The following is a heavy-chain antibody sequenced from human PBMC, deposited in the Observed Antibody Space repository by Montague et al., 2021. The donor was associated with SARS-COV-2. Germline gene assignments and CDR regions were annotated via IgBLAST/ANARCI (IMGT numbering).Heavy chain of an antibody. D-gene: IGHD2/OR15-2a*01. CDR3: ARDLAPSRPRNQV. CDR2: IYYSGST. CDR1: GGSISSYY. V-gene: IGHV4-59*01. Sequence: SETLSLTCTVSGGSISSYYWSWIRQPPGKGLEWIGYIYYSGSTNYNPSLKSRVTISVDTSKNQFSLRLSSVTAADTTVYYCARDLAPSRPRNQVWGQGTLVTVSS. J-gene: IGHJ4*02.